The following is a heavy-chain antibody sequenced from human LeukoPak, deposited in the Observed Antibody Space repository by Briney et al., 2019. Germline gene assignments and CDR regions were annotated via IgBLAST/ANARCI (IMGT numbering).Heavy chain of an antibody. CDR2: MYYSGST. CDR1: GGSISSSRYY. CDR3: AREWMVRGVIYPVGSNWFDP. D-gene: IGHD3-10*01. V-gene: IGHV4-39*07. J-gene: IGHJ5*02. Sequence: SGTLSLTCTVSGGSISSSRYYWGWIRQPPGKGLEWIGSMYYSGSTYYNPSLKSRVTISVDTSKNQFSLNLSSVTAADTAVYYCAREWMVRGVIYPVGSNWFDPWGQGTLVTVSS.